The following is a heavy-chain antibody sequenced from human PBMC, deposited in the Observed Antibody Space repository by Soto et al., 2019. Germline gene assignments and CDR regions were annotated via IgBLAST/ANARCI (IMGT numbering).Heavy chain of an antibody. CDR3: AIDPSSSHYYYYMYF. CDR2: INAGNGNT. J-gene: IGHJ6*03. V-gene: IGHV1-3*01. D-gene: IGHD6-6*01. Sequence: QVQLVQSGAEVKKPGASVKVSCKASGYTFTSYAMNWVRQAPGQRLEWMGWINAGNGNTKYSQKFKDRVTITRDPSSSTAYMELSSLRSEETAVYYCAIDPSSSHYYYYMYFWGKGTTVTVSS. CDR1: GYTFTSYA.